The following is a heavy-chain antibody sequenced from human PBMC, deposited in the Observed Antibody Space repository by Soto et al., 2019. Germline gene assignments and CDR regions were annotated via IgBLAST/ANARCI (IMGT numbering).Heavy chain of an antibody. D-gene: IGHD2-8*01. CDR2: ISSRSNTI. Sequence: QVQLVGSGGGLVKPGGSLRLSCAASGFTFSDYYMSWIRQAPGKGLEWVSYISSRSNTIFYADSVKGRFTISRDNVKNSLYLQMNSLRAEDTAVYYCASGTNGAFFVYWGQGILVTVSS. CDR3: ASGTNGAFFVY. J-gene: IGHJ4*02. V-gene: IGHV3-11*01. CDR1: GFTFSDYY.